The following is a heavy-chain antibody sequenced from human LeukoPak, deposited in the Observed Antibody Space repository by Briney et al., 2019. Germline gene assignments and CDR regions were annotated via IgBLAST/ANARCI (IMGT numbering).Heavy chain of an antibody. Sequence: GRSLRLSCAASGFTFSSYAMHWVRQAPGKGLEWVAVISYDGSNKYYADSVKGRFTISRDNSKNTLYLQMNSLRAEDTAVYYCARSEEEGGELQWFGGPDYYYYGMDVWGKGTTVTVSS. D-gene: IGHD3-10*01. J-gene: IGHJ6*04. CDR2: ISYDGSNK. V-gene: IGHV3-30*04. CDR3: ARSEEEGGELQWFGGPDYYYYGMDV. CDR1: GFTFSSYA.